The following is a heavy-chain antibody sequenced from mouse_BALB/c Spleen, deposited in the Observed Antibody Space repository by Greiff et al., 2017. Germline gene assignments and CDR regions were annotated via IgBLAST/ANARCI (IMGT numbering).Heavy chain of an antibody. J-gene: IGHJ3*01. CDR3: ARPITTATAWFAY. CDR2: IYPGDGDT. V-gene: IGHV1-87*01. CDR1: GYTFTSYW. Sequence: QVQLKESGAELARPGASVKLSCKASGYTFTSYWMQWVKQRPGQGLEWIGAIYPGDGDTRYTQKFKGKATLTADKSSSTAYMQLSSLASEDSAVYYCARPITTATAWFAYWGQGTLVTVSA. D-gene: IGHD1-2*01.